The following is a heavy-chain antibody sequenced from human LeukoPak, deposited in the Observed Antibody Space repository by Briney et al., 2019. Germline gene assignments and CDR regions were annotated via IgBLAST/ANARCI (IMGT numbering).Heavy chain of an antibody. V-gene: IGHV3-23*01. D-gene: IGHD3-22*01. J-gene: IGHJ4*02. Sequence: GGSLRLSCAASGFTFSSYAMSWVRQAPGKGLEWVSAISGSGGGTYYADSVKGRFTISRDNSKNTLYLQMNSLRAEDTAAYYCARQAHYYDSSGHWEDVWDYWGQGTLVTVSS. CDR1: GFTFSSYA. CDR2: ISGSGGGT. CDR3: ARQAHYYDSSGHWEDVWDY.